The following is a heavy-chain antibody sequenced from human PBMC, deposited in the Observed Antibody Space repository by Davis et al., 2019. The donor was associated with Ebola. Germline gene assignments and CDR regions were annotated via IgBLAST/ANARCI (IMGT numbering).Heavy chain of an antibody. Sequence: PSETLSLTCAVYGGSFTDYYWNWIRQSPGKGLEWIGEINPGGTTKYIPSLKSRVSISVDTSKNQVSLKLSSVTAADTAMYYCAGTTSSLAAFDLWGQGTMVAVSS. J-gene: IGHJ3*01. V-gene: IGHV4-34*01. CDR1: GGSFTDYY. CDR2: INPGGTT. CDR3: AGTTSSLAAFDL. D-gene: IGHD1-1*01.